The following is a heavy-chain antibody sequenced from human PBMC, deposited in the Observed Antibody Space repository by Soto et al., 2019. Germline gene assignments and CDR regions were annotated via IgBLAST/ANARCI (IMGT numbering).Heavy chain of an antibody. CDR3: ARDSSTTNTV. CDR2: MNPNSGNT. V-gene: IGHV1-8*01. D-gene: IGHD2-2*01. CDR1: GYTFTDYD. J-gene: IGHJ3*01. Sequence: ASVKVSCKTSGYTFTDYDINWVRQATGQGLEWMGWMNPNSGNTGYAQKFQGRVSMTRNTATSTAYMELSSLRSDDTAIYYCARDSSTTNTVCGQGTMVTV.